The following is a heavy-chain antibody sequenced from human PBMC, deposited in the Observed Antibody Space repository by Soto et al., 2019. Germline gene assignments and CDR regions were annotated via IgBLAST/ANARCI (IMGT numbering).Heavy chain of an antibody. CDR3: AKDRYYAILADSYYNSGMDV. J-gene: IGHJ6*02. CDR1: GCAFSACA. Sequence: GGSLRLSVAAAGCAFSACAMTWVRQAPGQGLEWVSTVTGSGAYTFDADSVKGRFTISRDNSKDTLYLQMNSLRPEDTAVYYCAKDRYYAILADSYYNSGMDVWGQGTPVTVSS. CDR2: VTGSGAYT. V-gene: IGHV3-23*01. D-gene: IGHD3-9*01.